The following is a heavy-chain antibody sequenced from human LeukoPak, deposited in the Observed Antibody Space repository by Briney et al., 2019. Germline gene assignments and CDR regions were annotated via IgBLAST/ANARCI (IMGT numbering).Heavy chain of an antibody. CDR2: IIPIFGTA. Sequence: SVKVSCKASGGTFSSYAISWVRQAPGQGLEWMGRIIPIFGTANYAQKFQGRVTITTDESTSTAYMEQSSLRSEDTAVYYCARDWAALTYCGGDCYGGYFDYWGQGTLVTVSS. V-gene: IGHV1-69*05. J-gene: IGHJ4*02. CDR3: ARDWAALTYCGGDCYGGYFDY. D-gene: IGHD2-21*02. CDR1: GGTFSSYA.